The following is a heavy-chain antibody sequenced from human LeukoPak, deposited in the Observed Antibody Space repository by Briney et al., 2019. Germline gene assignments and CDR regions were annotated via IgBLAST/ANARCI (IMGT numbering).Heavy chain of an antibody. CDR3: AELGITMIGGV. CDR1: GFIFRNYE. V-gene: IGHV3-30*04. J-gene: IGHJ6*04. CDR2: ISSDERNE. D-gene: IGHD3-10*02. Sequence: GGSLRLSCAASGFIFRNYEMYWVRQAPGKGLEWVAVISSDERNEYYADSVKGRFTISRDNSKNTLYLQMNSLRAEDTAVYYCAELGITMIGGVWGKGTTVTISS.